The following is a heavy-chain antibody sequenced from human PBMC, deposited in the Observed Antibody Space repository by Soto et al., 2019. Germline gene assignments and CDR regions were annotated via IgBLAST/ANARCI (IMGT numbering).Heavy chain of an antibody. CDR1: GGSISSYY. V-gene: IGHV4-59*01. CDR2: IYYSGST. J-gene: IGHJ6*02. D-gene: IGHD5-18*01. Sequence: SETLSLTCTVSGGSISSYYWSWIRQPPGKGLEWIGYIYYSGSTNYNPSLKSRVTISVDTSQNQFSLKLSSVTAADTAVYYCARGKASYGSYYYYGMDVWGQGTTVTVSS. CDR3: ARGKASYGSYYYYGMDV.